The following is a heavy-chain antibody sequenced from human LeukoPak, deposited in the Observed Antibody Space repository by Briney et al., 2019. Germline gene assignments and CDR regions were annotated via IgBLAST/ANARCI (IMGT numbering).Heavy chain of an antibody. Sequence: GGSLRLSCAASGFTFSSYGMHWVRQAPGKGLEWVAVISYDGSNKYFADSVKGRFTISRDNSKNTLYLQMNSLRAEDMAVYYCARGPYCGGDCYSFYYFDYWGQGTLVTVSS. CDR1: GFTFSSYG. J-gene: IGHJ4*02. V-gene: IGHV3-30*03. D-gene: IGHD2-21*02. CDR3: ARGPYCGGDCYSFYYFDY. CDR2: ISYDGSNK.